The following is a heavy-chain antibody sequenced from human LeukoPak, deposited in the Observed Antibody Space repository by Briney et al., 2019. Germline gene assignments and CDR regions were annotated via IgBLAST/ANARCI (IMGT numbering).Heavy chain of an antibody. Sequence: SVKVSCKASGGTFSSYAISWVRQAPGQGLEWMGRIIPILGIANYAQKFQGRVTITADKSTSTAYMELSSLRSEDTAVYYCATSYDSSRDYFDYWGQGTLVTVSS. CDR2: IIPILGIA. V-gene: IGHV1-69*04. CDR3: ATSYDSSRDYFDY. D-gene: IGHD3-22*01. J-gene: IGHJ4*02. CDR1: GGTFSSYA.